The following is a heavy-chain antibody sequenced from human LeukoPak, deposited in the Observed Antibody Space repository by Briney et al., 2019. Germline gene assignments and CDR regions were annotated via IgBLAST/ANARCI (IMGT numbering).Heavy chain of an antibody. Sequence: TGGDTYYPGSVKGRFTISRENAKNSLYLQMNSLRAEDTAVYYCASLGYSYPRDYWGQGTLVTVSS. D-gene: IGHD5-18*01. CDR2: TGGDT. J-gene: IGHJ4*02. V-gene: IGHV3-13*01. CDR3: ASLGYSYPRDY.